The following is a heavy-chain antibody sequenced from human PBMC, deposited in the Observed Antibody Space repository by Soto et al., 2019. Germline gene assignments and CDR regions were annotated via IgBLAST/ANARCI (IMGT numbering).Heavy chain of an antibody. J-gene: IGHJ4*02. CDR3: ARDAGLEGSQSLRFLEWPHY. CDR2: INPNSGGT. D-gene: IGHD3-3*01. Sequence: ASVKVSCKASGYTFTSYGIHWVRQAPGQGLEWMGWINPNSGGTNYAQKFQGRVTMTRDTSISTAYMELSRLRSDDTAVYYCARDAGLEGSQSLRFLEWPHYWGQGTLVTVSS. CDR1: GYTFTSYG. V-gene: IGHV1-2*02.